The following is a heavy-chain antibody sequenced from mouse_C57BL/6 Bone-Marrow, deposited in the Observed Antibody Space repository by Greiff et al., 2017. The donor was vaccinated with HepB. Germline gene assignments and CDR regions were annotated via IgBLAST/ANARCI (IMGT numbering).Heavy chain of an antibody. V-gene: IGHV1-15*01. CDR3: TREGYDGYYDAMDY. Sequence: VQLQQSGAELVRPGASVTLSCKASGYTFTDYEMHWVKQTPVHGLEWIGAIDPETGGTAYNQKFKGKAILTADKSSSTAYMELRSLTSEDSAVYYCTREGYDGYYDAMDYWGQGTSVTVSS. J-gene: IGHJ4*01. D-gene: IGHD2-3*01. CDR2: IDPETGGT. CDR1: GYTFTDYE.